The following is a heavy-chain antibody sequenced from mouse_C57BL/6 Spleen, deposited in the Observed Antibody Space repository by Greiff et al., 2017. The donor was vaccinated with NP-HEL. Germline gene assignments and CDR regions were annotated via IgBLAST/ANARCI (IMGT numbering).Heavy chain of an antibody. J-gene: IGHJ4*01. CDR1: GYAFSSYW. CDR3: ARSMYGNYDAMDY. Sequence: VQLQQSGAELVKPGASVKISCKASGYAFSSYWMNWVKQRPGKGLEWIGQIYPGDGDTNYNGKFKGKATLTADKSSSTAYMQLSSLTSEDSAVYFCARSMYGNYDAMDYWGQGTSVTVSS. CDR2: IYPGDGDT. V-gene: IGHV1-80*01. D-gene: IGHD2-10*02.